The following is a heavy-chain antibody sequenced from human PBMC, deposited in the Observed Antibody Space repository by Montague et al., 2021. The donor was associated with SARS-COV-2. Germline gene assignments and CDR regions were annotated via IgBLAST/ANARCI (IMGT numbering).Heavy chain of an antibody. D-gene: IGHD5-18*01. V-gene: IGHV4-34*01. CDR3: ARGGGYSYGGIDY. J-gene: IGHJ4*02. CDR1: GGSFSGYY. Sequence: SETLSLTCTVYGGSFSGYYWSWIRRPPGKGLEWIGEINHSGSTNYNPSLKSRVTISVDTSKNQFSLKLSSVTAADTAVYYCARGGGYSYGGIDYWGQGTLATVSS. CDR2: INHSGST.